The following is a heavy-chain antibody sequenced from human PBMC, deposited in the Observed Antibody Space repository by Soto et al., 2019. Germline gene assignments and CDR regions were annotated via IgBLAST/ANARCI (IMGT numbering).Heavy chain of an antibody. Sequence: PSETLSLTCSVSGDSISNLDYFWAWIRQPPGQALEYIGYIYKSATTYYNPSFESRVAISVDTSKSQFSLNVPSVTAADTAVYFCARGRYCLTGRCFPNWFDSWGQGALVTV. CDR2: IYKSATT. J-gene: IGHJ5*01. D-gene: IGHD7-27*01. CDR3: ARGRYCLTGRCFPNWFDS. CDR1: GDSISNLDYF. V-gene: IGHV4-30-4*01.